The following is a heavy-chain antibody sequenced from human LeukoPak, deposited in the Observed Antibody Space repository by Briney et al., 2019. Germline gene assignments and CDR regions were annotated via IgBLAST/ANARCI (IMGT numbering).Heavy chain of an antibody. J-gene: IGHJ6*04. CDR2: IIPIFGTA. CDR3: AGGGKLYDFWSPMDV. CDR1: GGTFSSYA. D-gene: IGHD3-3*01. V-gene: IGHV1-69*13. Sequence: GASVKVSCKASGGTFSSYAISWVRQAPGQGLEWMGGIIPIFGTANYAQKFQGRVTITADESTSTAYMELSSLRSEDTAVYYCAGGGKLYDFWSPMDVWGKGTTVTVSS.